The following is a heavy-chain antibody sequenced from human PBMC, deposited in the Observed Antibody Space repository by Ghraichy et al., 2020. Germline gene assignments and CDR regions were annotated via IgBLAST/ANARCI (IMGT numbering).Heavy chain of an antibody. CDR2: IWYDGSNK. D-gene: IGHD5-18*01. CDR1: GFTFSSYG. V-gene: IGHV3-33*01. Sequence: GGSLRLSCAASGFTFSSYGMHWVRQAPGKGLEWVAVIWYDGSNKYYADSVKGRFTISRDNSKNTLYLQMNSLRAEDTAVYYCARGRAWIQLWQMDVWGKGTTVTVSS. CDR3: ARGRAWIQLWQMDV. J-gene: IGHJ6*04.